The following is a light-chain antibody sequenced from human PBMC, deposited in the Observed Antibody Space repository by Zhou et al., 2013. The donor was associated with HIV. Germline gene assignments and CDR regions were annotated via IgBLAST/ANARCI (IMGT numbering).Light chain of an antibody. CDR1: QSLLQSDGRTY. Sequence: IVMTQSPLSLPVSPGEPASISCRSSQSLLQSDGRTYLYWYLQKPGQPPQVLIYEVSNRFSGVSDRFSGSGSGTDFTLKISRVEAEDAGVYYCMQSIQLPRTFGQGTKVEIK. V-gene: IGKV2D-29*01. CDR2: EVS. J-gene: IGKJ1*01. CDR3: MQSIQLPRT.